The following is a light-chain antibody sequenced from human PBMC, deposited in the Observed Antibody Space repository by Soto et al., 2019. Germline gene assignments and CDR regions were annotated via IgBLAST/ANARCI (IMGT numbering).Light chain of an antibody. CDR2: SAS. CDR3: QQYNEWPQT. CDR1: QSVRSD. J-gene: IGKJ5*01. Sequence: EIMMTQSPATLSVSPGERATLSCRASQSVRSDLAWYQHKPGQAPRLLIHSASTRATGIPARFSGVGSGTEFTLTISSLQSEDFAIYYCQQYNEWPQTFGQGTRLEI. V-gene: IGKV3-15*01.